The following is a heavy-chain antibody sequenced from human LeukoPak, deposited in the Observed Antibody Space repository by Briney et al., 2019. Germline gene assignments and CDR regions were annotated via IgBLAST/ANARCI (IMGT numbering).Heavy chain of an antibody. CDR3: ARGPEAGYSYGEFDY. CDR2: INHSGST. J-gene: IGHJ4*02. D-gene: IGHD5-18*01. CDR1: GGSFSGYY. Sequence: SETLSLTCAVYGGSFSGYYWSWIRQPPGKGLEWIGEINHSGSTNYNPSLKGRVTISVDTSKNQLSLKLSSVTAADTAVYYCARGPEAGYSYGEFDYWGQGTLVTVSS. V-gene: IGHV4-34*01.